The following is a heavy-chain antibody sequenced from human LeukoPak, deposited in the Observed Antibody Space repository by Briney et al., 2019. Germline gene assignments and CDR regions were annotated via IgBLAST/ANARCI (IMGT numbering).Heavy chain of an antibody. Sequence: GGSLRLSCAASGFTFSSYAMSWVRQAPGKGLEWVSAISGSGGSTYYADSVKGRFTISRDNSKNTLYLQMNSLRAEDTAVYYCANAPFYGYNLLRNDNYFDYWGQGTLVTVSS. CDR2: ISGSGGST. D-gene: IGHD5-24*01. CDR1: GFTFSSYA. V-gene: IGHV3-23*01. J-gene: IGHJ4*02. CDR3: ANAPFYGYNLLRNDNYFDY.